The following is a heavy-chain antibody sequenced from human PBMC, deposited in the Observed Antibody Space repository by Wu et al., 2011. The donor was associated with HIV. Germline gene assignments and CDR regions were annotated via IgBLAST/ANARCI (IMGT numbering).Heavy chain of an antibody. D-gene: IGHD3-3*01. CDR1: GYTFSTYY. CDR2: FSPSGGTT. Sequence: QVQLVQSGAEVKKPGASVKVSCKASGYTFSTYYIYWVRQAPGQGLECMGIFSPSGGTTSYAQKFQGRVTMTRDTSTSTVYMELSSLRSEDTAVYYCARAPRALRFLEWLSPPPLYMDVWGKGTTVTVSS. CDR3: ARAPRALRFLEWLSPPPLYMDV. V-gene: IGHV1-46*01. J-gene: IGHJ6*03.